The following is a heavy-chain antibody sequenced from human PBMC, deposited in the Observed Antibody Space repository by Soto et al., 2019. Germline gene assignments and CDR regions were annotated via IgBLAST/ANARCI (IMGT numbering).Heavy chain of an antibody. CDR1: GGSISSGGYY. Sequence: QVQLQESGPGLVKPSQTLSLTCTVSGGSISSGGYYWSWIRQHPGKGLEWIGYIYYSGSTYYNPSLKSRVTISVDTSKNQFSLKLSSVTAADTVVYYCARSRRDGHQRGSFDYWGQGTLVTVSS. CDR3: ARSRRDGHQRGSFDY. V-gene: IGHV4-31*03. J-gene: IGHJ4*02. D-gene: IGHD2-2*01. CDR2: IYYSGST.